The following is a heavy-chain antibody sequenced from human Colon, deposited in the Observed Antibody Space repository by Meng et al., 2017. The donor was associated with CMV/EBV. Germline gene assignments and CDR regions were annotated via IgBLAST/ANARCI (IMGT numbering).Heavy chain of an antibody. Sequence: LVKVSCKASGGTFSSYTISWVRQAPGQGLEWMGRIIPILGIANYAQKFQGRVTITADKSTSTAYMELSSLRSEDTAVYYCAREMVGALRYFDYWGQGTLVTVSS. J-gene: IGHJ4*02. CDR2: IIPILGIA. CDR1: GGTFSSYT. CDR3: AREMVGALRYFDY. V-gene: IGHV1-69*04. D-gene: IGHD1-26*01.